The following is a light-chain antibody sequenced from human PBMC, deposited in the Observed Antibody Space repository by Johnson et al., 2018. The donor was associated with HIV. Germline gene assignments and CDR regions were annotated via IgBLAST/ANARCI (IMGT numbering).Light chain of an antibody. CDR2: DNN. V-gene: IGLV1-51*01. CDR3: GTWDSSLRTAF. J-gene: IGLJ1*01. Sequence: QSVLTQPPSVSAAPGQKVTISCSGSSSNIGNNYVSWYQQLPGTAPKLLIYDNNRRPSGIPDRFSGSKSDTSATLGITGLQTGDEAYYYGGTWDSSLRTAFFGPGTKVTVL. CDR1: SSNIGNNY.